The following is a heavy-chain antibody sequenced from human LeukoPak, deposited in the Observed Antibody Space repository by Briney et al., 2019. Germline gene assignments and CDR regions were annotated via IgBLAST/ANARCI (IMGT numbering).Heavy chain of an antibody. J-gene: IGHJ4*02. Sequence: RWSLRLSCAASGFTFNSHAMSWVRQAPGKGLEWVSAISGSGGSTYYADSVKGRFTISRDNSKNTLYLQMNSLRAEDTAVYYCAKSLYSSGWYLYDWGQGTLVTVSS. CDR1: GFTFNSHA. V-gene: IGHV3-23*01. CDR3: AKSLYSSGWYLYD. CDR2: ISGSGGST. D-gene: IGHD6-19*01.